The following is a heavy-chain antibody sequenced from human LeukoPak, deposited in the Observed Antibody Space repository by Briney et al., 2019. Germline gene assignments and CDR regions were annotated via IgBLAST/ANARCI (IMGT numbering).Heavy chain of an antibody. V-gene: IGHV3-23*01. J-gene: IGHJ4*02. CDR2: IRGDGDRT. CDR3: AKDQADGYTNYGDY. D-gene: IGHD5-24*01. Sequence: QSGGSLRLSCAASGFTFSTYAMTWVRQAPGKGLEWVSTIRGDGDRTYYADSVKGRFIISRDNSKNKLYLQLSTLRAEDTAVYYCAKDQADGYTNYGDYWGQGTLVTVSS. CDR1: GFTFSTYA.